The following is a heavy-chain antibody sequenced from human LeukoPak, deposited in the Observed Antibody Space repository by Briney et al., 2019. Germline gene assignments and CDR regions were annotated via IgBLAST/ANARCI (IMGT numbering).Heavy chain of an antibody. CDR1: GFTFTNYW. CDR2: IREDGGDI. D-gene: IGHD1-26*01. J-gene: IGHJ1*01. V-gene: IGHV3-7*01. CDR3: VRDRGSGSSQTHEFFEH. Sequence: PGGSLRPSCAASGFTFTNYWMSWVRQAPGKGPEWVAMIREDGGDIYYVDSVKGRFTISRDNAKNSLFLQMNSLRAEDTAVYYCVRDRGSGSSQTHEFFEHWGQGTLVTVSS.